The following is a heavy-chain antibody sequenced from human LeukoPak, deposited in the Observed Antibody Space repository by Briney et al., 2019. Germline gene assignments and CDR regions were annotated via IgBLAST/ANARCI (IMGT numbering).Heavy chain of an antibody. Sequence: GGSLRLSRAASGFTFSDYYMSWIRQAPGKGLEWVSYISSSGSTIYYADSAKGRFTISRDNAKNSLYLQMNSLRAEDTAVYYCARDPSEKYNAFDYWGQGTLVTVSS. V-gene: IGHV3-11*04. J-gene: IGHJ4*02. D-gene: IGHD1-1*01. CDR2: ISSSGSTI. CDR3: ARDPSEKYNAFDY. CDR1: GFTFSDYY.